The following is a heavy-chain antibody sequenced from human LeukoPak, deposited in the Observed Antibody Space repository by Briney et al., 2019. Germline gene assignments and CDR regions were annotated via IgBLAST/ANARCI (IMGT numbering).Heavy chain of an antibody. V-gene: IGHV3-15*01. D-gene: IGHD5-24*01. CDR2: IKGRTYSETA. CDR3: AWMATVLSVDV. Sequence: GGSLRLSCVVSGLTFRDAWISWVRQAPGKGLEWIGRIKGRTYSETADFAAPVKGRFTLSRDDSKNTVYLQTNSLNTEDTAMYFCAWMATVLSVDVWGQGTLVTVSS. CDR1: GLTFRDAW. J-gene: IGHJ4*02.